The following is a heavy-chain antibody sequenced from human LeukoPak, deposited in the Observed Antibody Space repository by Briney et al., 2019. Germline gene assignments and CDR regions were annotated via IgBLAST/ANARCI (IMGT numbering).Heavy chain of an antibody. CDR3: ARGYYDSSGYFEYFQH. J-gene: IGHJ1*01. CDR1: GFTFSDYY. D-gene: IGHD3-22*01. Sequence: GGSLRLSCAASGFTFSDYYMSWIRQAPGKGLEWVAVISYDGSNKYYADSVKGRFTISRDNSKNTLYLQMNSLRAEDTAVYYCARGYYDSSGYFEYFQHWGQGTLVTVSS. V-gene: IGHV3-30-3*01. CDR2: ISYDGSNK.